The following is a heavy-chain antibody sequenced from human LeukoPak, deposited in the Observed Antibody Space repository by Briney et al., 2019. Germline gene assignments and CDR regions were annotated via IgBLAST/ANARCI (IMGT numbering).Heavy chain of an antibody. V-gene: IGHV4-34*01. D-gene: IGHD3-22*01. CDR3: ARGLGDSSGYYSIIDY. CDR2: INHSGST. CDR1: GGSFSGYY. Sequence: SETLSLTCAVYGGSFSGYYWSWIRQPPGKGLEWIGEINHSGSTNYNPSLKSRVTISVDTSKNQFSLKLSSVTAADTAVYYCARGLGDSSGYYSIIDYWAREPWSPSPQ. J-gene: IGHJ4*02.